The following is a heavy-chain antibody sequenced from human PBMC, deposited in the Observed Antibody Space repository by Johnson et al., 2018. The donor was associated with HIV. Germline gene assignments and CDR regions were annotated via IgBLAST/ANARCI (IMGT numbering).Heavy chain of an antibody. Sequence: QVQLVESGGGVVQPGRSLRLSCAASGFSFHNYAMHWVRQRPGKGLEWMAVISYGGRNKYYADSVKGRFTISRDNSKNTLYLQMNSLRAEDTAVYYCARETYCGNSGAFDIWGQGTMVTVSS. D-gene: IGHD4-23*01. J-gene: IGHJ3*02. CDR3: ARETYCGNSGAFDI. CDR2: ISYGGRNK. CDR1: GFSFHNYA. V-gene: IGHV3-30*04.